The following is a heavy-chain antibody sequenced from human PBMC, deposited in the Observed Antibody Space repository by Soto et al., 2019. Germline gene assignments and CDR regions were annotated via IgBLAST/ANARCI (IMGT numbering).Heavy chain of an antibody. V-gene: IGHV3-30*18. CDR3: AKEGAGSLDSYFGMDF. D-gene: IGHD6-13*01. CDR2: ISYDGSNK. Sequence: YLRLSCAASGFTFSSYGMHWFRQAPGKGLEWVAVISYDGSNKYYADSVKGRFTISRDNSKNTLYLQMNSRRAEDTAVYYSAKEGAGSLDSYFGMDFCGKGTMVTVS. CDR1: GFTFSSYG. J-gene: IGHJ6*04.